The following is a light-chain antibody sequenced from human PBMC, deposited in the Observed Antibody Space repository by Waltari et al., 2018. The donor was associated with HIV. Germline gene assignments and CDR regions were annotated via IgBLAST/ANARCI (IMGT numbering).Light chain of an antibody. CDR2: VAS. J-gene: IGKJ2*01. Sequence: AIQMTQSPTSLSASVGDRVTITCRESQDIGNDLSGYQQKPGMAPGVLIYVASISQTGVPARFSGSGSGAHCTLTISSLQAEDLATYYCLQDYSWPYTFGQGTKVEIK. CDR3: LQDYSWPYT. CDR1: QDIGND. V-gene: IGKV1-6*01.